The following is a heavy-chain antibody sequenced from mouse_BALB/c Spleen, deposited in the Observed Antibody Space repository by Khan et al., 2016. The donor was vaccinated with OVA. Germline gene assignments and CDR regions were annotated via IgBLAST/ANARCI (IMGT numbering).Heavy chain of an antibody. J-gene: IGHJ4*01. CDR2: IWGDGST. CDR3: AKFTPDYYSMDY. D-gene: IGHD1-1*01. Sequence: VQLQESGPGLVAPSQSLSITCTVSGFSLTSCGVNWVRQPPGKGLEWLGVIWGDGSTNYHSTLKSRLIISKDNSKRQVFLTLNSLQTDDTATYYCAKFTPDYYSMDYWGQGTSVTVSS. CDR1: GFSLTSCG. V-gene: IGHV2-3*01.